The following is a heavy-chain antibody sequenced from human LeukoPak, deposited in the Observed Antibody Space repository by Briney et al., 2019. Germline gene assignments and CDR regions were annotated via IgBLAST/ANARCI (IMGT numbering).Heavy chain of an antibody. Sequence: GASVKDSCKPSVYTLTVYNMYWVRQAPGQGLEWMGWIVPSTGSTNYAQKFEGRVTLTRDTSISTAYMELRKLRSDDTAIYYCAGHGVVFLVGGVARGHFRQLGGGGTLVCVSS. D-gene: IGHD3-10*01. J-gene: IGHJ4*02. V-gene: IGHV1-2*02. CDR1: VYTLTVYN. CDR3: AGHGVVFLVGGVARGHFRQL. CDR2: IVPSTGST.